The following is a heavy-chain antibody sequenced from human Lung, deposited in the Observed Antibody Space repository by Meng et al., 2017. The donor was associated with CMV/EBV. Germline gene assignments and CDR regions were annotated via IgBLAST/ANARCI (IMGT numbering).Heavy chain of an antibody. CDR3: ARFDMDVEGYCGMDV. CDR1: GGSISTYY. Sequence: GSLRLXCTVSGGSISTYYWNWLRQLPGKGLEWIGYISNSGSTDYNPSLQSRVTISVDTSKNQFSLKLTSVTAADTAVYYCARFDMDVEGYCGMDVWGQGTTVTVPS. V-gene: IGHV4-59*01. J-gene: IGHJ6*02. CDR2: ISNSGST. D-gene: IGHD2-15*01.